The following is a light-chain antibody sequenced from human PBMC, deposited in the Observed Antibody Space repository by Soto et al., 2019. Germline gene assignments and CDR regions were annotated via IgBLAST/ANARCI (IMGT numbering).Light chain of an antibody. Sequence: QSVLTQPPSASGTPGQSVTISCSGSSSNIGSNTVNWYQQLPGTAPKLLIYNNNQRPSGVPDRFSGSKSGTSASLAISGLQSEDEADYYCAAWDDKLNGPVFGGGTKVTVL. V-gene: IGLV1-44*01. J-gene: IGLJ2*01. CDR1: SSNIGSNT. CDR3: AAWDDKLNGPV. CDR2: NNN.